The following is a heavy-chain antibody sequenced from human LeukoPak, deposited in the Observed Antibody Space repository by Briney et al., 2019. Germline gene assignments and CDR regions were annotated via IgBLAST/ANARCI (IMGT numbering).Heavy chain of an antibody. J-gene: IGHJ5*02. CDR3: ARCPADSSDWFDP. V-gene: IGHV3-11*04. CDR2: ISSSGSTI. D-gene: IGHD1-26*01. Sequence: GGSLRLSCAASGFTFSDYYMSWIRQAPGKGLEWVSYISSSGSTIYYADSVKGRFTISRDNAKNSLYLQMNSLRAEDTAVYYCARCPADSSDWFDPWGQGTLVTVSS. CDR1: GFTFSDYY.